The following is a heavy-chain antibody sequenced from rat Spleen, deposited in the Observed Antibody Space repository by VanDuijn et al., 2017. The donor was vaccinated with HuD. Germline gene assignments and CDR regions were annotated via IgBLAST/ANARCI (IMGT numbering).Heavy chain of an antibody. V-gene: IGHV5-19*01. J-gene: IGHJ2*01. CDR3: ARSIYDYFDY. CDR1: RFTFTDLG. CDR2: ISPSGDRT. Sequence: EVQLVESGGGLVQPRRSMKLSCTASRFTFTDLGMAWVRQAPTKGLEWVASISPSGDRTYYRDSVKGRFTISRDNAKSTLYLQMNSLRSEDTATYYCARSIYDYFDYWGQGVMVTVSS. D-gene: IGHD3-8*01.